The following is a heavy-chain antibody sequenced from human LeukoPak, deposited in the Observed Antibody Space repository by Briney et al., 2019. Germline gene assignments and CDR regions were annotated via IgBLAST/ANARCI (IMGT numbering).Heavy chain of an antibody. V-gene: IGHV4-59*12. J-gene: IGHJ4*02. CDR3: AGGPWELWFLY. CDR1: GGSMTNYY. D-gene: IGHD5-18*01. Sequence: PSETLSLTCTVSGGSMTNYYWSWIRQPPGKGLEWIGYIYYSGSTNYNPSLKSRVTISVDTSKNQFSLKLSSVTAADTAVYYCAGGPWELWFLYWGQGTLVTVSS. CDR2: IYYSGST.